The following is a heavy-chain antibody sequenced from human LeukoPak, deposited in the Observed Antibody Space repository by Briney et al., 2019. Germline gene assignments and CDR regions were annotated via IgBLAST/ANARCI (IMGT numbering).Heavy chain of an antibody. J-gene: IGHJ4*02. V-gene: IGHV3-7*01. CDR1: GFTFSSYW. D-gene: IGHD3-9*01. CDR2: IKQDGSEK. Sequence: GGSLRLSCAASGFTFSSYWMSWVRQAPGKGLEWVANIKQDGSEKYYVDSVKGRFTISRDNAKNSLYLQMNSLRAEDTAVYYCARDRYYDILRYFDYWGQGTLVTVS. CDR3: ARDRYYDILRYFDY.